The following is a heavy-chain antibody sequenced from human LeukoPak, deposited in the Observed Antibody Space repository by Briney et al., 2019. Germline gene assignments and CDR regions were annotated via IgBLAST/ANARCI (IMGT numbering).Heavy chain of an antibody. CDR2: ISSSSSYI. V-gene: IGHV3-21*01. D-gene: IGHD3-9*01. J-gene: IGHJ3*02. CDR1: GFTFSSYS. CDR3: ARVDPPVRYFDWLSKAPNGGFDI. Sequence: SGGSLRLSCAASGFTFSSYSMNWVRQAPGKGLEWVSSISSSSSYIYYADSVKGRFTISRDNAKNSLYLQMNSLRAEDTAVYYCARVDPPVRYFDWLSKAPNGGFDIWGQGTMVTVSS.